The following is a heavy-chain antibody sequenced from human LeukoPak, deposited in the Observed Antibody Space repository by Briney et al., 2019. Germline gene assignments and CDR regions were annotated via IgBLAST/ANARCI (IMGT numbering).Heavy chain of an antibody. CDR2: IYYSGST. CDR1: GGSISSSNYY. V-gene: IGHV4-39*01. Sequence: SETLSLTCTVSGGSISSSNYYWGWIRQPPGKGLEWIGSIYYSGSTYYNPSLKSRVTISVDTSKNQFSLKLSSVTAADTAVYYCARNPLTTIFGVVIVDAFDIWGQGTMVTVSS. CDR3: ARNPLTTIFGVVIVDAFDI. D-gene: IGHD3-3*01. J-gene: IGHJ3*02.